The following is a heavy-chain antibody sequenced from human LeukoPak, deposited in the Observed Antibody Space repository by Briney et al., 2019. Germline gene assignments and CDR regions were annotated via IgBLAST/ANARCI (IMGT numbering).Heavy chain of an antibody. D-gene: IGHD4-17*01. CDR1: GFTFSSYA. V-gene: IGHV3-23*01. J-gene: IGHJ4*02. CDR3: AKEYVNYGDYVPYFDY. Sequence: PGGSLRLSCAASGFTFSSYAMSWVRQAPGKGLKWVSAISGSGGSTYYADSVKGRFTISRDNSKNTLYLQMNSLRAEDTAVYYCAKEYVNYGDYVPYFDYWGRGTLVTVSS. CDR2: ISGSGGST.